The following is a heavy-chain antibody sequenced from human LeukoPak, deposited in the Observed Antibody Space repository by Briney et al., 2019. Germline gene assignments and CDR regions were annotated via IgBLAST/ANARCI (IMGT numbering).Heavy chain of an antibody. D-gene: IGHD1-1*01. J-gene: IGHJ5*02. CDR2: IYYSGSI. Sequence: SETLSLTCTVSGGSVTSGSDYWSWIRQPPGKGLEWIGYIYYSGSINYNPSLKSRVTISVDTSKNQFSLKLSSVTAADTAVYYCARVLDVGWFDPWGQGTLVTVSS. CDR3: ARVLDVGWFDP. V-gene: IGHV4-61*01. CDR1: GGSVTSGSDY.